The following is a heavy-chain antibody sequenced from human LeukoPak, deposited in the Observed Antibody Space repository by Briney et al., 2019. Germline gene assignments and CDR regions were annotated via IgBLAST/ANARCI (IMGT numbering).Heavy chain of an antibody. Sequence: GGSLRLSCAASGFTFSAYSMNWVRQAPGRGLEWVSSISSSSRSIYNADSVKGRFTISRDNAKRSLYLQMYSLRAEDTAVYYCARDRDDDSSGSIDDAFDIWGQGTMVTVPS. CDR2: ISSSSRSI. J-gene: IGHJ3*02. V-gene: IGHV3-21*01. CDR3: ARDRDDDSSGSIDDAFDI. CDR1: GFTFSAYS. D-gene: IGHD3-22*01.